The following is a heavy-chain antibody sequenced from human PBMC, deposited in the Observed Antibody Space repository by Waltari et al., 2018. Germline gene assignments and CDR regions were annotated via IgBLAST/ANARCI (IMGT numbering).Heavy chain of an antibody. D-gene: IGHD3-22*01. J-gene: IGHJ4*02. Sequence: QLQLQESGPGLVTPSETLSLTCTVSGGSISSRSSYWGWIRQPPGKGLEWIGSIYYSGSTYYNPSLKSRVTISVDTSKNQFSLKLSSVTAADTAVYYCARHGKDSSKRAYYFDYWGQGTLVTVSS. V-gene: IGHV4-39*01. CDR1: GGSISSRSSY. CDR3: ARHGKDSSKRAYYFDY. CDR2: IYYSGST.